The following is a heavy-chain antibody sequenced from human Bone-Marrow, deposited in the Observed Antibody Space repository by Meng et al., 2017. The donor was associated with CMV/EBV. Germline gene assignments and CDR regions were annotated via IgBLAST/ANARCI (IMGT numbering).Heavy chain of an antibody. D-gene: IGHD2-2*02. CDR2: ISSSGSTI. Sequence: GGSLRLSCAASGFTFSNAWMNWVRQAPGKGLEWVSYISSSGSTIYYADSVKGRFTISRDNAKNSLYLQMNSLRAEDTAVYYCARYCSSTSCYRVFDYWGQGTLVTVSS. V-gene: IGHV3-48*04. CDR3: ARYCSSTSCYRVFDY. J-gene: IGHJ4*02. CDR1: GFTFSNAW.